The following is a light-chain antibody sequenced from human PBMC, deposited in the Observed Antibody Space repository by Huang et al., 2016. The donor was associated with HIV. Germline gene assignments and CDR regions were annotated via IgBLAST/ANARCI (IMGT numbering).Light chain of an antibody. J-gene: IGKJ1*01. CDR1: QMVSSN. V-gene: IGKV3-15*01. CDR3: QQYNNWPRGA. Sequence: EIVMTQSPATLSVSPGERATLSCRASQMVSSNLAWYQQKPGQAHRLLIYGAATRATGIPARLNGSGSGTEFTLTISSLQSEGFAVYYCQQYNNWPRGAFGQGTKVEIK. CDR2: GAA.